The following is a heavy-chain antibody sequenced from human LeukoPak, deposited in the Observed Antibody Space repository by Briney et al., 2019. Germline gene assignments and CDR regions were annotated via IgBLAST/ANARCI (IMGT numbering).Heavy chain of an antibody. D-gene: IGHD2-2*02. V-gene: IGHV3-23*01. CDR2: IGNTET. J-gene: IGHJ4*02. Sequence: GGSLRLSCATSGFPFETNAMSWVRQAPGKGLEWVATIGNTETFYADSVTGRFTISRDNSKNTVNLQMNRLRAEDTALYYCAKGPPVVVPAAIGYDYWGQGTLVTVSS. CDR3: AKGPPVVVPAAIGYDY. CDR1: GFPFETNA.